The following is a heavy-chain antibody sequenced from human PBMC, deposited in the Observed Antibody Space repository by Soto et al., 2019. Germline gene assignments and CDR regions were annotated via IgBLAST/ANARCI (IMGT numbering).Heavy chain of an antibody. CDR2: IIPIFGTA. CDR1: GGTFSSYA. J-gene: IGHJ4*02. D-gene: IGHD2-15*01. CDR3: ARIPLLGYCSGGSCYSRAYFDY. Sequence: QVQLVQSGAEVKKPGSSVKVSYKASGGTFSSYAISWVRQAPGQGLEWMGGIIPIFGTANYAQKFQGRVTITADESTSTAYMELSSLRSEDTAVYYCARIPLLGYCSGGSCYSRAYFDYWGQGTLVTVSS. V-gene: IGHV1-69*12.